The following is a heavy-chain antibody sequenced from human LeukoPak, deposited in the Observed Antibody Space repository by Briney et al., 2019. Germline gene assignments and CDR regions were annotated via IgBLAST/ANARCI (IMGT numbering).Heavy chain of an antibody. CDR2: ISYDGSNK. Sequence: PGGSLRLSCAASGFTFSSYAMHWVRQAPGKGLEWVAVISYDGSNKYYADSVKGRFTISRDNSKNTLYLQMNSLRAEDTAVYYCARDLMRYCSGGSCYSCDYWGQGTLVTVSS. CDR3: ARDLMRYCSGGSCYSCDY. J-gene: IGHJ4*02. D-gene: IGHD2-15*01. CDR1: GFTFSSYA. V-gene: IGHV3-30*01.